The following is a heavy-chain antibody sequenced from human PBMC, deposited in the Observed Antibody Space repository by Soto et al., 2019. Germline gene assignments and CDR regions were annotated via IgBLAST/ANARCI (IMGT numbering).Heavy chain of an antibody. D-gene: IGHD4-17*01. V-gene: IGHV3-33*01. CDR3: ARWGAVDGDYIFDY. J-gene: IGHJ4*02. Sequence: QVQLVECGGGVVQPGRSLRLSCAASGFTFSSYGMHWVRQAPGKGLEWVAVIWYDGSNKYYADSVKGRFTISRDNSKNTLYLQMNSLRAEDTAVYYCARWGAVDGDYIFDYWGQASLVTVSS. CDR2: IWYDGSNK. CDR1: GFTFSSYG.